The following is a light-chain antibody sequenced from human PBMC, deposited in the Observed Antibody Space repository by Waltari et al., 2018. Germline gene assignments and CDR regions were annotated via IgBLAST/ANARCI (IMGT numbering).Light chain of an antibody. CDR2: KDT. Sequence: SYELTQPPSVSVSPGQTARITCSVDALPKQFAFWYQQKSGQAPVVVIYKDTERPSGIPDRISGSSSGTTVTLTISGAQAEDEADYYCQSGDSSGVVVFGGGTKLTVL. CDR3: QSGDSSGVVV. J-gene: IGLJ2*01. CDR1: ALPKQF. V-gene: IGLV3-25*03.